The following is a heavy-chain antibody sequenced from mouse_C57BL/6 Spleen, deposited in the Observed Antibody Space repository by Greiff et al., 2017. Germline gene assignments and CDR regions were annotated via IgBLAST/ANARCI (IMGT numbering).Heavy chain of an antibody. CDR3: ATIYYGYDDGDYYFDY. J-gene: IGHJ2*01. V-gene: IGHV1-64*01. D-gene: IGHD2-2*01. CDR2: IHPNSGST. CDR1: GYTFTSYW. Sequence: QVQLQQPGAELVKPGASVKLSCKASGYTFTSYWMHWVKQRPGQGLEWIGMIHPNSGSTNYNEKFKSKATLTVDKSSSTAYMQLSSLTSEDSAVYYCATIYYGYDDGDYYFDYWGQGTTLTVSS.